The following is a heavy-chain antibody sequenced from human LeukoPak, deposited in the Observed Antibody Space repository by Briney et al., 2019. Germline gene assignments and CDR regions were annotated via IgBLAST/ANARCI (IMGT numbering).Heavy chain of an antibody. CDR2: INPNSGGT. V-gene: IGHV1-2*06. CDR1: GYTFTGCY. D-gene: IGHD3-22*01. J-gene: IGHJ5*02. CDR3: ARGGSEYYYDSSGYTRWFDP. Sequence: ASVKVSCKASGYTFTGCYMHWVRQAPGQGLEWMGRINPNSGGTNYAQKFQGRVTMTRDTSISTAYMELTRLRFDDTAVYYCARGGSEYYYDSSGYTRWFDPWGQGTLVTVSS.